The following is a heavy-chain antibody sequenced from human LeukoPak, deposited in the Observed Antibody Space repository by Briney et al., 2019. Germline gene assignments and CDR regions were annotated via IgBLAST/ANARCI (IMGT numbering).Heavy chain of an antibody. J-gene: IGHJ6*03. CDR1: GFTFSGYE. CDR2: SSGSGNTI. D-gene: IGHD2-8*02. V-gene: IGHV3-48*03. CDR3: ARPGSRYWDYYYMDV. Sequence: PGGSLRLSCAASGFTFSGYEMNWVRQAQGKGLEWVAYSSGSGNTIYYADSVKGRFTISRDNAKNSLYLQMNSLRAEDTAVYYCARPGSRYWDYYYMDVWGKGTTVTVSS.